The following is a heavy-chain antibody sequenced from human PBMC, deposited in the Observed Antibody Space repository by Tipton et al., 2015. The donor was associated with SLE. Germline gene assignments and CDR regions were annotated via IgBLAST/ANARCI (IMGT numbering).Heavy chain of an antibody. CDR3: ARDLNYETWSGSLGGDAFDI. D-gene: IGHD3-3*01. CDR2: IHTNGST. J-gene: IGHJ3*02. V-gene: IGHV4-4*07. CDR1: DGSISNYY. Sequence: TLSLTCAVSDGSISNYYWSWIRQPAGKGLEWIGRIHTNGSTNYNPSLKSRVTMSVDTSKNQFSLKLSSVTAADTAVYYCARDLNYETWSGSLGGDAFDIWGQGTMVIVSS.